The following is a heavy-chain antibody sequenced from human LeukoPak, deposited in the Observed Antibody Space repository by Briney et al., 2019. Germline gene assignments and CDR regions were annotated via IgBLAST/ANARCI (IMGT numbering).Heavy chain of an antibody. V-gene: IGHV1-69*04. CDR3: ARDPSLHYPSPPDY. Sequence: SVKVSCKASGGTFSSYAISWVRQAPGQGLEWMGRIIPILGIANYAQKFQGRVTITADKSTSTAYMELSSLRAEDTAVYYCARDPSLHYPSPPDYWGQGTLVTVSS. CDR2: IIPILGIA. CDR1: GGTFSSYA. D-gene: IGHD3-10*01. J-gene: IGHJ4*02.